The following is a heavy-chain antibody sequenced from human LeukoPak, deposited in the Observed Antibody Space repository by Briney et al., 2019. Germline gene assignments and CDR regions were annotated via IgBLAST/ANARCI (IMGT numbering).Heavy chain of an antibody. CDR3: ASFSRNFDY. J-gene: IGHJ4*02. V-gene: IGHV4-59*01. CDR1: GGSISNYY. CDR2: IYYSGST. Sequence: PSETLSLTCTVSGGSISNYYWSWIRQPPGKGLEWIGYIYYSGSTNYNPSLKSRVTISVDTSKNQFSLKLSSVTAADTAVYYCASFSRNFDYWGQGTLVTVSS.